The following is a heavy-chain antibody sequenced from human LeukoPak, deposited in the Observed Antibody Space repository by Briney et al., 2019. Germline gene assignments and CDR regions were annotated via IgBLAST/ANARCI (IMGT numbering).Heavy chain of an antibody. V-gene: IGHV1-18*04. Sequence: ASVKVSCKASGYTFTSYGVSWVRQAPGQGLEWMGWISAYNGNTNYAQKLQGRVTMTTDTSTSTAYMELRSLRSDDTAVCYCARGIVGGDIVATIYYFDYWGQGTLVTVSS. CDR3: ARGIVGGDIVATIYYFDY. D-gene: IGHD5-12*01. J-gene: IGHJ4*02. CDR2: ISAYNGNT. CDR1: GYTFTSYG.